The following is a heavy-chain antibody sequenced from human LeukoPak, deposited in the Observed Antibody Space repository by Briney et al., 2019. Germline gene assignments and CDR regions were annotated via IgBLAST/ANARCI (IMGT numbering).Heavy chain of an antibody. V-gene: IGHV4-4*07. CDR2: IYTSGST. CDR1: GGSISSYY. D-gene: IGHD3-22*01. J-gene: IGHJ6*03. Sequence: SETLSLTCTVSGGSISSYYWSWIRQPAGKGLEWIGRIYTSGSTNYNPSLKSRVTMSVDTSKNQFSLKLSSVTAADTAVYYCAREVDYYDSSGYRGPYYYYYMDVWGKGTTVTISS. CDR3: AREVDYYDSSGYRGPYYYYYMDV.